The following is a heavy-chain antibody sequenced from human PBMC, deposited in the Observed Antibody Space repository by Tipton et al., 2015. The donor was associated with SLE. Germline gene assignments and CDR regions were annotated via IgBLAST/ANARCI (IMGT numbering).Heavy chain of an antibody. Sequence: GLVKPSETLSLTCTVSGGSIRSSSNYWGWIRQSPGKGLEWIGNIYYSGSTNYNPSLKSRVTISVDTSKNQFSLKLSSVTAADTAVYYCARGYQLPLGPYYYYYMDVWGKGTTVTVSS. CDR3: ARGYQLPLGPYYYYYMDV. CDR1: GGSIRSSSNY. D-gene: IGHD2-2*01. V-gene: IGHV4-39*07. CDR2: IYYSGST. J-gene: IGHJ6*03.